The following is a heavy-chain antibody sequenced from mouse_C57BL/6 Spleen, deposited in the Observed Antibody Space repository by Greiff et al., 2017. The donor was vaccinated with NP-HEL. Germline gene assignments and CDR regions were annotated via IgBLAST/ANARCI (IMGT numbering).Heavy chain of an antibody. CDR2: ISAGGSYT. CDR3: ARKRVYFDY. Sequence: EVQLMESGGGLVKPGGSLKLSCAASGFTFSSYAMSWVRQTPEKRLEWVATISAGGSYTYYPDNVKGRFTISRDNAKNNLYLQMSHLKSEDTAMYCCARKRVYFDYWGQGTTLTVSS. CDR1: GFTFSSYA. V-gene: IGHV5-4*01. J-gene: IGHJ2*01.